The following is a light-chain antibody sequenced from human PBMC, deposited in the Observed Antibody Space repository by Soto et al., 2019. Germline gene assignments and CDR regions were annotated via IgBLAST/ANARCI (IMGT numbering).Light chain of an antibody. Sequence: EIVLTQSPGTLSLSPGERVTLSCRASQSIDNNHLAWYQQKPGQAPRLLIHGTSNRATGIPDRFSGSGSGTDFTLTFSRLEPEDFAVYYCQQYNNWPLTFGGGTKVEIK. CDR2: GTS. CDR3: QQYNNWPLT. CDR1: QSIDNNH. J-gene: IGKJ4*01. V-gene: IGKV3-20*01.